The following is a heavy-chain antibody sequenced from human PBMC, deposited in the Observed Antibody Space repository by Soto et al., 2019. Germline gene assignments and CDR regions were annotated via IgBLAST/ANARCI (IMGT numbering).Heavy chain of an antibody. CDR2: ISGSGGST. D-gene: IGHD3-9*01. V-gene: IGHV3-23*01. J-gene: IGHJ5*02. CDR3: AKSLLRYFDWLLEGGQNWFDP. Sequence: PGGSLRLSCAASGFTFSSYAMSWVRQAPGKGLEWGSAISGSGGSTYYADSVKGRFTISRDNSKNTLYLQMNSLGAEDTAVYYCAKSLLRYFDWLLEGGQNWFDPWGQGTLVTVSS. CDR1: GFTFSSYA.